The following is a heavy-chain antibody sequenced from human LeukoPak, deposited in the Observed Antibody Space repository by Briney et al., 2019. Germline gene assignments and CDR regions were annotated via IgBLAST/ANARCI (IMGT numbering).Heavy chain of an antibody. J-gene: IGHJ4*02. D-gene: IGHD3-3*01. V-gene: IGHV4-59*12. CDR2: IFYSGST. CDR1: GDSLSTYF. Sequence: SETLSLTCTVSGDSLSTYFWSWIRQPPGKGLEWIGNIFYSGSTNYNPSLKSRVTISVDTSKNQFSLKLSSVTAADTAVYYCARDSSYDFWSGPYYFDYWGQGTLVTVSS. CDR3: ARDSSYDFWSGPYYFDY.